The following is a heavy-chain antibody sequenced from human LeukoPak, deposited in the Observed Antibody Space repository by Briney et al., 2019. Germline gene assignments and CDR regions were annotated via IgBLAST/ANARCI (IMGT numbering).Heavy chain of an antibody. CDR3: ARDVGEYCSSTNCYASNY. J-gene: IGHJ4*02. CDR1: GYTFTGYY. D-gene: IGHD2-2*01. V-gene: IGHV1-2*02. Sequence: VASVKASCKASGYTFTGYYLHWVRQAPGQGLEWMGWINPNSGGTNYAQKFQGRVTMTRDTSISTAYMELSRLRSDDTAVYYCARDVGEYCSSTNCYASNYWGQGTLVTVSS. CDR2: INPNSGGT.